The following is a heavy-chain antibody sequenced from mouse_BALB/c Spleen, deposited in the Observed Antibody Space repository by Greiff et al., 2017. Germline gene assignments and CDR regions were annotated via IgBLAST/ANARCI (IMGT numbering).Heavy chain of an antibody. CDR3: ARGYYGNYGAWFAY. CDR1: GYTFTDYN. J-gene: IGHJ3*01. D-gene: IGHD2-1*01. Sequence: EVQLQQSGPELVKPGASVKISCKASGYTFTDYNMHWVKQSHGKSLEWIGYIYPYNGGTGYNQKFKSKATLTVDNSSSTAYMELRSLTSEDSAVYYCARGYYGNYGAWFAYRGQGTLVTVSA. V-gene: IGHV1S29*02. CDR2: IYPYNGGT.